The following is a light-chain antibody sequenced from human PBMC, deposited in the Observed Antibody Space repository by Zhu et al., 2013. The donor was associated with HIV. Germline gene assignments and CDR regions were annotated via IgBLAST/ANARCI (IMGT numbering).Light chain of an antibody. CDR1: QSVSSSY. CDR3: QQYGTSLV. V-gene: IGKV3-20*01. J-gene: IGKJ3*01. Sequence: ETVLTQSPGTLSLSPGESATLSCRASQSVSSSYLAWYQHKPGQAPRLLIYGASRRATGVPDRFTGSGSGKDFTLTISRLGPEDSAVYYCQQYGTSLVFGPGTKVEIK. CDR2: GAS.